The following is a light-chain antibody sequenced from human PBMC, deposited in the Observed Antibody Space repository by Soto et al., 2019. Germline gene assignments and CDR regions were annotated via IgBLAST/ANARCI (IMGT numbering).Light chain of an antibody. CDR3: QQYNSYSPLT. J-gene: IGKJ4*01. V-gene: IGKV1-5*03. CDR1: QSIVRW. Sequence: DIQMTQSPSTLSASVGDRVTITCRASQSIVRWLAWYQQKPGKAPKLLXYKASTLKSGVPSRFSGSRSWTELTLTISSLQPDDYSTYYCQQYNSYSPLTFGGGTKVDIK. CDR2: KAS.